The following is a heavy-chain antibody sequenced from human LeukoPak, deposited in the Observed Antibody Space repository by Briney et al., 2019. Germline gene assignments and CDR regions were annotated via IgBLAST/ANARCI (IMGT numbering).Heavy chain of an antibody. J-gene: IGHJ6*03. CDR3: ARGYSSSLRRYYYYMDV. CDR2: INHSGST. D-gene: IGHD6-13*01. CDR1: GGSFSSSY. V-gene: IGHV4-34*01. Sequence: SEALSLTCTVPGGSFSSSYWSWIRQPPGKGLEWIGEINHSGSTNYNPYLKSRVTISVDTSKNQFSLKLSSVTAADTAVYYCARGYSSSLRRYYYYMDVWGKGTTVTVSS.